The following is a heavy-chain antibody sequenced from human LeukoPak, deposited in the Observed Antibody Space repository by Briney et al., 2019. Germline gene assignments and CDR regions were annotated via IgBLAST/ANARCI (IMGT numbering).Heavy chain of an antibody. CDR3: ARSSKAGEYYFDY. CDR2: IIPIFGTA. CDR1: GGTFSSYA. Sequence: ASVKVSCKASGGTFSSYAISWVRQAPGQGLEWMGGIIPIFGTANYAQKFQGRVTITADKSTSTAYMELSSLRSEDTAVYYCARSSKAGEYYFDYWGQGTLVTVSS. V-gene: IGHV1-69*06. D-gene: IGHD7-27*01. J-gene: IGHJ4*02.